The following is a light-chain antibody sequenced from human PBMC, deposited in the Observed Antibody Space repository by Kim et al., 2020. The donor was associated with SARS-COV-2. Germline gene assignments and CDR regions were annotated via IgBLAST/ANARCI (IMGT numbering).Light chain of an antibody. CDR2: EVS. Sequence: QSALTQPPSASGSPGQSVTISCTGTSSDVGGYNYVSWYQQHPGKAPKLMIYEVSKRPSGVPDRFSGSKSGNTASLTVSGLQAEDEADYYCISYAGSNIRVFGGGTQLTVL. V-gene: IGLV2-8*01. CDR1: SSDVGGYNY. CDR3: ISYAGSNIRV. J-gene: IGLJ3*02.